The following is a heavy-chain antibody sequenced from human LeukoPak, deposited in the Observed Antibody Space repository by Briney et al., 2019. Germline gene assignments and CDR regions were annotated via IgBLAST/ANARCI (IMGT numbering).Heavy chain of an antibody. Sequence: GGSLRLSCAASGFTFSSYSMNWVRQAPGKGLEWVSYVSSSSSTIYYADSVKGRFTISRDNAKNSLYLQMNSLRAEDTAVYYCARPNVKPAVNGDYYYMDVWGKGTTVTVSS. D-gene: IGHD2-2*01. V-gene: IGHV3-48*01. CDR2: VSSSSSTI. CDR1: GFTFSSYS. CDR3: ARPNVKPAVNGDYYYMDV. J-gene: IGHJ6*03.